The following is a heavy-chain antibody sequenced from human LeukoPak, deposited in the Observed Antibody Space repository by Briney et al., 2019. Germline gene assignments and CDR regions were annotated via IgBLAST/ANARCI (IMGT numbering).Heavy chain of an antibody. J-gene: IGHJ6*03. D-gene: IGHD3-10*01. CDR1: GGSISSYY. CDR3: ARHARNYYGSGSSLYYYYYYYMDV. CDR2: IYYSGST. Sequence: SETLSLTCTVSGGSISSYYWSWIRQPPGKGLEWIGYIYYSGSTNYNPSLKSRVTISVDTSKNQFSLKQSSVTAADTAVYYCARHARNYYGSGSSLYYYYYYYMDVWGKGTTVNISS. V-gene: IGHV4-59*08.